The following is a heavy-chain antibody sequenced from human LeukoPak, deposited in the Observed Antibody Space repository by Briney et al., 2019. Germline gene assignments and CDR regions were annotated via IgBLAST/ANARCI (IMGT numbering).Heavy chain of an antibody. CDR2: IYHSGST. CDR1: GGSISSGDW. Sequence: NTSETLSLTCAVSGGSISSGDWWTWVRQSPGKGLEWIGEIYHSGSTNYNPSLKSRVTISVDTSKNQFSLKLSSVTAVDTAVYYCARDRAVAYFDYWGQGTLVTVSS. J-gene: IGHJ4*02. V-gene: IGHV4-4*02. D-gene: IGHD6-19*01. CDR3: ARDRAVAYFDY.